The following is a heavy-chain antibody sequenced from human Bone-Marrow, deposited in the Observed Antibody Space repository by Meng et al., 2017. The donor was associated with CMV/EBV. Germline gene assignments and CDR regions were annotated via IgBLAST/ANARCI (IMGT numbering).Heavy chain of an antibody. CDR1: GFNFSNDG. J-gene: IGHJ4*02. Sequence: SCAASGFNFSNDGMHWVRQAPGKGLEWVAFIYYDGKNKYYGDPVKGRFTFSRDNAKNTLYLQMSSLRAEDTAIYYCARGFYSLETIDYWGQGTLVTVSS. V-gene: IGHV3-33*01. CDR2: IYYDGKNK. CDR3: ARGFYSLETIDY. D-gene: IGHD4-11*01.